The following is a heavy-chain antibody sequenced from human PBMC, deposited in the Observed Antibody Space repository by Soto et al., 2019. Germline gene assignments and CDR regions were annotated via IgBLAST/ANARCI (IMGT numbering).Heavy chain of an antibody. V-gene: IGHV3-21*01. CDR3: ARELGQKFDY. Sequence: EVQLVESGGGLVKPGGSLRLSCAASGFTFSSYSMKWVRQAPGKGLEWVSSISSSSSYIYYADSVKGRFTISRDNAKNSLYLQMNSLRAEDTAVYYCARELGQKFDYWGQGTLVTVSS. CDR2: ISSSSSYI. J-gene: IGHJ4*02. CDR1: GFTFSSYS.